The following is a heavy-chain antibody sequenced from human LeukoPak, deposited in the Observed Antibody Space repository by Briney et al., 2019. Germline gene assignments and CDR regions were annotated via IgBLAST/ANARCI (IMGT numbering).Heavy chain of an antibody. D-gene: IGHD3-16*01. CDR1: GYSIGSTYY. CDR3: ARPFCLRQRCYFDF. Sequence: PAETLSLTCVVAGYSIGSTYYWGWSRQPPGKGLEWIGSIYHSGSTYYNSSLKSRGTISIDTSKNQFSLKLTSVTAADTAVYYCARPFCLRQRCYFDFWGQGTLVTVSS. J-gene: IGHJ4*02. V-gene: IGHV4-38-2*01. CDR2: IYHSGST.